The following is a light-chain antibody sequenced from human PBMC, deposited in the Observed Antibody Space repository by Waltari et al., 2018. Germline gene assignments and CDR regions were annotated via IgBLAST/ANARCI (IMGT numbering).Light chain of an antibody. CDR1: QSVSR. J-gene: IGKJ1*01. Sequence: ELVLTQSPGTLSLSPGARATLSCRASQSVSRLVWYQQKPGQAPRLLIYDVSTRATGIPDRFSGSSSGTDFSLTISRLESEDFAVYYCQHYVTLPVTFGQGTKVEIK. CDR3: QHYVTLPVT. V-gene: IGKV3-20*01. CDR2: DVS.